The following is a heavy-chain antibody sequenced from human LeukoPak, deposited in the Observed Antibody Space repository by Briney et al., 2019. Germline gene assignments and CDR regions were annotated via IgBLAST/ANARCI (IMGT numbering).Heavy chain of an antibody. CDR2: IYYSGST. V-gene: IGHV4-59*01. J-gene: IGHJ3*02. Sequence: TSETLSLTCTVSGGSISGYYWSWIRQPPGKGLEWVGYIYYSGSTNYNPSLKSRVTISVDTSKNQFSLKVSSVTAADTAVYYCARDKSAFDIWGQGTMVTVSS. CDR1: GGSISGYY. CDR3: ARDKSAFDI.